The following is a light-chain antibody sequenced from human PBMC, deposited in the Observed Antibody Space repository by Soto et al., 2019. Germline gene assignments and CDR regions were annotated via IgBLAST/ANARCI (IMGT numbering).Light chain of an antibody. CDR1: QSVSSSD. CDR3: QYYGSSPPFT. J-gene: IGKJ2*01. Sequence: EIVLTQSPGTLALSPGERATLSCRASQSVSSSDLAWYQQKPGQAPRLLIFGTSTRATGIPDRFSGSGSGSDFTLSIIRLVPEDFAVYFCQYYGSSPPFTFGRGTNLEIK. CDR2: GTS. V-gene: IGKV3-20*01.